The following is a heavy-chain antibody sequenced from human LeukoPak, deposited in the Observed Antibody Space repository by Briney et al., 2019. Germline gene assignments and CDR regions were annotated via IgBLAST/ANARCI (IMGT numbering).Heavy chain of an antibody. CDR2: FNHTSTSI. J-gene: IGHJ4*02. CDR1: GFTFSFYS. V-gene: IGHV3-21*01. D-gene: IGHD3-22*01. CDR3: VGLRRNSDRSGYYYYYNY. Sequence: KPGGSLRLSCAPSGFTFSFYSIMWVRRAPGRGLEWVSSFNHTSTSIYYADAVKGRFIISRDNAKSSLFLQMNSLRAEDTALYYCVGLRRNSDRSGYYYYYNYWGQGILVTVSS.